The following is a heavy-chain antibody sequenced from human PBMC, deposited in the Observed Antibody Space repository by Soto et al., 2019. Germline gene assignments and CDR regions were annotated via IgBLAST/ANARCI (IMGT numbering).Heavy chain of an antibody. CDR2: ISYDGSNK. CDR1: GFTFSSYG. V-gene: IGHV3-30*18. Sequence: GGSLRLSCAASGFTFSSYGMHWVRQAPGKGLEWVAVISYDGSNKYYADSVKGRFTISRDNSKNTLYLQMNSLRAEDTAVYYCAKGVLVRKLYYFDYWGQGTLVTVSS. J-gene: IGHJ4*02. CDR3: AKGVLVRKLYYFDY. D-gene: IGHD2-8*02.